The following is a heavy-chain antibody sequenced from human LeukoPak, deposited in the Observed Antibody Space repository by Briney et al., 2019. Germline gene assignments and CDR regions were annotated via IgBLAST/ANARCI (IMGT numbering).Heavy chain of an antibody. D-gene: IGHD5-24*01. CDR2: INPSGGTT. CDR3: ARDAYNYYYSDY. Sequence: ASVKVSCKASGYTFTNSYMHWVRQAPGQGLEWMGLINPSGGTTTYAQKFQGRVTMTRDTSTSTVYMELSSLRSEDTAVYYCARDAYNYYYSDYWGQGTLVTVPS. V-gene: IGHV1-46*01. CDR1: GYTFTNSY. J-gene: IGHJ4*02.